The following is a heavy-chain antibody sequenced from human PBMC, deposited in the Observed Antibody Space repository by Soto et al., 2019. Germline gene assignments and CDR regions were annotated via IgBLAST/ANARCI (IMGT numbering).Heavy chain of an antibody. Sequence: SLRLSCAASGIIFENFGMSWVRQAPGKGLEWISSISGSGFKKYYADSVKGRFTISRDNSKSTVYLELNNLSAEDTAVYHCAKNQGVELVPLATVDWFDPWGQGSVVTVSS. J-gene: IGHJ5*02. CDR2: ISGSGFKK. CDR1: GIIFENFG. V-gene: IGHV3-23*01. D-gene: IGHD1-26*01. CDR3: AKNQGVELVPLATVDWFDP.